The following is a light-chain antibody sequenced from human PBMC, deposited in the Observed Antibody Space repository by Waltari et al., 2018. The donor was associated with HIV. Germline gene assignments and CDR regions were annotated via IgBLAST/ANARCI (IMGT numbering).Light chain of an antibody. CDR3: QSYDSSLV. J-gene: IGLJ2*01. V-gene: IGLV1-40*01. CDR1: SANIGAGSD. CDR2: GDN. Sequence: QSVLTQPPSVSGAPGQRPTISCPGSSANIGAGSDVHWYQQIAGAAPKLLIYGDNNRPSGVPDRFSGSKSGTSASLAITGLQAEDAADYYCQSYDSSLVFGGGTKLTV.